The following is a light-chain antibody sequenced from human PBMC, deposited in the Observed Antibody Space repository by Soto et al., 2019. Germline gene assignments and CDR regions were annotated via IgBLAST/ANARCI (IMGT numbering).Light chain of an antibody. CDR2: VAS. J-gene: IGKJ1*01. V-gene: IGKV1-27*01. CDR3: QKYNSSPRT. CDR1: QGISNY. Sequence: DIQMTQSPSSLSASVGDRVTITCRASQGISNYLAWYQQKPGKVPKLLISVASSLHSGVPSRFSGSGSGTDLTLTISSLQPEDVATYYCQKYNSSPRTFGQGTKVEIK.